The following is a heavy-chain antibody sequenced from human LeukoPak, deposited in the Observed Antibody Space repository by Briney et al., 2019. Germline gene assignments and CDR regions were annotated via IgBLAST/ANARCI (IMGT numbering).Heavy chain of an antibody. CDR2: INPSGGST. V-gene: IGHV1-46*01. CDR1: GYTFTSYY. Sequence: GASVKVSCKASGYTFTSYYMHWVRQAPGQGLEWMGIINPSGGSTSYAQKFQGRVTMTRDTSTSTVYMELSSLRSEDTAVYYCASTLGRLDSQPYYYSRDFWAKGPTFPVSS. D-gene: IGHD6-19*01. J-gene: IGHJ6*03. CDR3: ASTLGRLDSQPYYYSRDF.